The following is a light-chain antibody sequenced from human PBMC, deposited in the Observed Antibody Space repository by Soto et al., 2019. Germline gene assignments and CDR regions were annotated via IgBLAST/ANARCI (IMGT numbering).Light chain of an antibody. CDR2: DNT. Sequence: QSVLTQPPSVSGAPGQRVTISCTGSSCNNGAEYDVHWYQQLPGTAPKLLIYDNTNRPSGVPDRFSGSKSGTSASLAITGLQAEDEADYYCQSFDSSLNERVSGGGTKLTVL. V-gene: IGLV1-40*01. J-gene: IGLJ3*02. CDR1: SCNNGAEYD. CDR3: QSFDSSLNERV.